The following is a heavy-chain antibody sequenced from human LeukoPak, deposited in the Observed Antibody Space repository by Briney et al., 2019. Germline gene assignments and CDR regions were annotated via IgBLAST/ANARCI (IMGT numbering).Heavy chain of an antibody. CDR1: GFTFSSHT. CDR2: ISSTSTSI. CDR3: ARGFRAFDF. V-gene: IGHV3-21*01. Sequence: TGGSLRLSCAASGFTFSSHTMNWVRQAPGKGLEWVSSISSTSTSIYHADSVEGRFTISRDNTKNSLYLQMNSLRAEDTAVYYCARGFRAFDFWAQGTVVTVSS. J-gene: IGHJ3*01.